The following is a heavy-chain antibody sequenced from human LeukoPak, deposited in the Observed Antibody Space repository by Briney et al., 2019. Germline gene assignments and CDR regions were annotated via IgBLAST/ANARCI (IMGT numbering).Heavy chain of an antibody. CDR1: GFPLGYYA. V-gene: IGHV3-49*04. Sequence: GGALRLSCRTSGFPLGYYAMSWVRQAPAKGLEGVNCIRSRNYGENTEYAASVTGRFTISRDDTNNIAYLQMNSLKIEDTAVYYCIMSSHRYCSNTNCPLDYWGQGTLVTVSP. J-gene: IGHJ4*02. CDR2: IRSRNYGENT. CDR3: IMSSHRYCSNTNCPLDY. D-gene: IGHD2-2*01.